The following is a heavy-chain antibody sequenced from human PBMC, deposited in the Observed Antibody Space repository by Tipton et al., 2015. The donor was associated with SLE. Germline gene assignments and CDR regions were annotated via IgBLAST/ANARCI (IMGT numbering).Heavy chain of an antibody. CDR2: IYYSGST. J-gene: IGHJ4*02. CDR3: ARSLTYYYDSSGLLGY. Sequence: TLSLTCTVSGASITGGTYYWSWIRQHPGKDLEWIGYIYYSGSTYYNPSLNNRFTISLGTSENQFSLRLTSVTAADTAVYYCARSLTYYYDSSGLLGYWGQGTLVTVSS. D-gene: IGHD3-22*01. V-gene: IGHV4-31*03. CDR1: GASITGGTYY.